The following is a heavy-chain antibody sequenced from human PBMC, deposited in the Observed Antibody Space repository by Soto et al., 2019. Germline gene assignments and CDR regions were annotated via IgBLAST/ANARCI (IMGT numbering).Heavy chain of an antibody. CDR1: FLTFSESY. Sequence: SWAASFLTFSESYISWIRQAPGKVLEWISYITFSGNTVYYADSLKGRFIISRDNAKNSLYLQINRLRAEDTAVYYCARGYKATAILHWGQGTLVTVSS. CDR3: ARGYKATAILH. D-gene: IGHD2-2*02. J-gene: IGHJ4*02. CDR2: ITFSGNTV. V-gene: IGHV3-11*01.